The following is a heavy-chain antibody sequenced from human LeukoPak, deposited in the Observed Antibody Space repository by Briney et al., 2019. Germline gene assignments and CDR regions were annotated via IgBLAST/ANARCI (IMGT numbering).Heavy chain of an antibody. J-gene: IGHJ4*01. V-gene: IGHV3-33*08. CDR3: ARDAQRGFDYSNSLEY. Sequence: GGSLRLSCAASGFTFSAYSMNWVRQAPGKGLEWVAVIWSDGSNRFYAGSVKGRFTISRDNSQNTLFLQMNSLRAEDTAMYYCARDAQRGFDYSNSLEYWGHGTLVTVSS. D-gene: IGHD4-11*01. CDR2: IWSDGSNR. CDR1: GFTFSAYS.